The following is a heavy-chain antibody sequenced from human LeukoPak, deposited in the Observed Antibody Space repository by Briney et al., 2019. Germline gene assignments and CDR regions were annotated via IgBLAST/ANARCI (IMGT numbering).Heavy chain of an antibody. J-gene: IGHJ6*02. CDR2: IWYDGGNK. CDR3: ARDYGSGDQTYYYYYGMDV. CDR1: GFTFSSYG. D-gene: IGHD3-10*01. V-gene: IGHV3-33*01. Sequence: GGSLRLSCAASGFTFSSYGMHWVRQAPGKGLEWVAVIWYDGGNKYYADSVKGRFTISRDNSKNTLYLQMNSLRAEDTAVYYCARDYGSGDQTYYYYYGMDVWGQGTTVTVSS.